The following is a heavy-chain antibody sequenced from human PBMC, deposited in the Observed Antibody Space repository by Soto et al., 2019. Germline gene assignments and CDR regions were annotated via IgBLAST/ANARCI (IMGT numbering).Heavy chain of an antibody. V-gene: IGHV4-34*01. CDR2: INHSGST. J-gene: IGHJ6*02. CDR1: GGSLSGDD. D-gene: IGHD3-10*01. Sequence: SETLSLSCAVYGGSLSGDDWRGSRQPPGKGLAWVGEINHSGSTNSTPSLKSRVTISVDTSKNQFSLKLSSVTAADTAVYYCARGRTHGXGSYYGFYGMNVWGQGTTVT. CDR3: ARGRTHGXGSYYGFYGMNV.